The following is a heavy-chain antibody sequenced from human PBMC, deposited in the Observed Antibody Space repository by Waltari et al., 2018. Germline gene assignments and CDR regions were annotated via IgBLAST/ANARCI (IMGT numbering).Heavy chain of an antibody. D-gene: IGHD3-22*01. Sequence: QVQLVQSGAEVKKPGASVKVSCKASGYTFTGYYMHWVRQAPGQGLEWMGRINPNSGGTNYAQKFQGRVTMTRDTSISPAYMGLSRLRSDDTAVYYWARDQTYDSSGYYAGEDYWGQGTLVTVSS. CDR3: ARDQTYDSSGYYAGEDY. V-gene: IGHV1-2*06. J-gene: IGHJ4*02. CDR1: GYTFTGYY. CDR2: INPNSGGT.